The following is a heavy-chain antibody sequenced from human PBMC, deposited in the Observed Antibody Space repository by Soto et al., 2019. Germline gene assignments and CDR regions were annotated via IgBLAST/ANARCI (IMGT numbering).Heavy chain of an antibody. D-gene: IGHD3-10*01. Sequence: ASVKVSCKVSGYTLTELYMHWVRQAPGKGLEWMGGFDPEDGETIYAQKFQGRVTMTEDTSTDTAYMELSSLRSEDTAVYYCATYGSGSYYFGYRYYYYGMDVWGQGTTVTVSS. J-gene: IGHJ6*02. CDR1: GYTLTELY. CDR2: FDPEDGET. CDR3: ATYGSGSYYFGYRYYYYGMDV. V-gene: IGHV1-24*01.